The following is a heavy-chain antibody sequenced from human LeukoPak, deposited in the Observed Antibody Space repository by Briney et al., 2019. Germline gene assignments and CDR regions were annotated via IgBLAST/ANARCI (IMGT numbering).Heavy chain of an antibody. Sequence: GASVKVSCKASGYSFRNYGISCVRQAPGQGLEYMGWITVYNGNTNYAQRLQGRVTMDADTSTSTVCMELRSLRSDGTAVYYWARGGGGYYGSGSYLIDHWGQGTLVTVSS. D-gene: IGHD3-10*01. V-gene: IGHV1-18*01. CDR3: ARGGGGYYGSGSYLIDH. J-gene: IGHJ4*02. CDR1: GYSFRNYG. CDR2: ITVYNGNT.